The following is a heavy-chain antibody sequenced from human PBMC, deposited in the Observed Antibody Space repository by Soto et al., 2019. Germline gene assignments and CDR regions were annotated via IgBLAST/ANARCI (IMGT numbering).Heavy chain of an antibody. Sequence: ASVKVSCKASGYTFTSYYMHWVRQAPGQGLEWMGIINPSGGSTSYAQKFQGRVTMTRDTSTSTVYMELSSLRSEDTAVYYCARNLIVVVPAARSDYYGMDVWGQGTRVTVSS. D-gene: IGHD2-2*01. CDR2: INPSGGST. V-gene: IGHV1-46*01. CDR3: ARNLIVVVPAARSDYYGMDV. CDR1: GYTFTSYY. J-gene: IGHJ6*02.